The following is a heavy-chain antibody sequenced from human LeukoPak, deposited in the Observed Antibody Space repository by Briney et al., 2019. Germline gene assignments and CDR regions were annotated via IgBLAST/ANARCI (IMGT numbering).Heavy chain of an antibody. CDR1: GGSISSYY. Sequence: SETLSLTCTVSGGSISSYYWSWIRQPPGKGLEWIGYIYYGGSTNYNPSLKSRVTISVDTSKNQFSLKLSSVTAADTAVYYCARRFIAAAGHFDYWGQGTLVTVSS. D-gene: IGHD6-13*01. CDR2: IYYGGST. V-gene: IGHV4-59*01. J-gene: IGHJ4*02. CDR3: ARRFIAAAGHFDY.